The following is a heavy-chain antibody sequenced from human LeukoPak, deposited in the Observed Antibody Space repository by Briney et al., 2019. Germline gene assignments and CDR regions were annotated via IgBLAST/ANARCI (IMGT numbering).Heavy chain of an antibody. V-gene: IGHV3-20*04. CDR1: GFKFDDYG. J-gene: IGHJ4*02. CDR3: ARDQDWNDRGGLDY. D-gene: IGHD1-1*01. CDR2: INWNGGRT. Sequence: GGSLRLSCAASGFKFDDYGMSWVRQAPGKGLEWVSGINWNGGRTGYADSVKGRFTISRDNAKNSLYLQMNSLRPEDTAVYYCARDQDWNDRGGLDYWGQGTLVTVSS.